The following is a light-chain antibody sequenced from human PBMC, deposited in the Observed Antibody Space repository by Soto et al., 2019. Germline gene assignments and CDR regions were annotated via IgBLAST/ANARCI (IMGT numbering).Light chain of an antibody. Sequence: IVLTQSPVTLCLSPGERATLSCRASQTVRSDNLVWYQHKPGQAPRVLIYGASSRAAGIPDRFTGSGSGTDFTLTISRLEPEDFAVYYCQQYGSSPETFGQGTKVDIK. V-gene: IGKV3-20*01. CDR2: GAS. CDR1: QTVRSDN. CDR3: QQYGSSPET. J-gene: IGKJ1*01.